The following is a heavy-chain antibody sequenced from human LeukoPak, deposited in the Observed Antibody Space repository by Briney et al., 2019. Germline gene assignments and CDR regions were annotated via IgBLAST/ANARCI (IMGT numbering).Heavy chain of an antibody. CDR1: GYTFTGYY. V-gene: IGHV1-2*06. J-gene: IGHJ4*02. CDR3: AAHDYVWGSYRSFDY. Sequence: GASVKVSCKASGYTFTGYYMHWVRQAPGQGLEWMGRINPNSGGTNYAQKFQGRVTMTRDTSISTAYMELSRLRSDDTAVYYCAAHDYVWGSYRSFDYWGQGTLVTVSS. CDR2: INPNSGGT. D-gene: IGHD3-16*02.